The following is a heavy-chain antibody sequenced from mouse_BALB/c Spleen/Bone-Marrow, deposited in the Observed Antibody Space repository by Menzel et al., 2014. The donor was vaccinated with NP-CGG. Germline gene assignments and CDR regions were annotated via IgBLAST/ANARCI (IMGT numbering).Heavy chain of an antibody. CDR3: ARSGVPYAMGY. CDR2: IYPYNGGT. Sequence: EVQLQQSGPELVKPGASVKISCKASGYTFTDYNMHWVKQSHGKSLEWIGYIYPYNGGTGYNQKFKSKTTLTVDNSSSTAYMELRSLTSEDSAVYYCARSGVPYAMGYWGQGTSVTVSS. CDR1: GYTFTDYN. J-gene: IGHJ4*01. D-gene: IGHD3-1*01. V-gene: IGHV1S29*02.